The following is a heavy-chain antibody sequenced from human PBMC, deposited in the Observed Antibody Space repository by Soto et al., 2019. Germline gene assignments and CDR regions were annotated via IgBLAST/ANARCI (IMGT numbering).Heavy chain of an antibody. CDR3: ARAMVRGVSNYYYGMDV. V-gene: IGHV1-69*13. J-gene: IGHJ6*02. Sequence: SVKVSCKASGCTFSSYAISWVRQAPGQGLEWMGGIIPIFGTANYAQKFQGRVTITADESTSTAYMELSSLRSEDTAVYYCARAMVRGVSNYYYGMDVWGQGTTVTVSS. CDR1: GCTFSSYA. D-gene: IGHD3-10*01. CDR2: IIPIFGTA.